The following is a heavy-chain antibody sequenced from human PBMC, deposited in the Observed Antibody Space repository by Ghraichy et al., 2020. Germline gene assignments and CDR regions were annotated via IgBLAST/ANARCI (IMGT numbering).Heavy chain of an antibody. CDR2: IFYTGST. V-gene: IGHV4-59*01. CDR3: ARESGTAGDYWYFDL. J-gene: IGHJ2*01. D-gene: IGHD1/OR15-1a*01. Sequence: SETLSLTCTVSGGSISSDFWSWIRQPPGKGLEWIGYIFYTGSTNYNPSLKSRIIMSIDRSTNQFSLKLTSVTAADTAVYYCARESGTAGDYWYFDLWGRGTLVTVSS. CDR1: GGSISSDF.